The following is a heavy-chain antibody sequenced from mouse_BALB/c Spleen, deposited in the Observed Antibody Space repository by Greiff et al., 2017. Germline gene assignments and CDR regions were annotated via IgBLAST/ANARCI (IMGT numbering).Heavy chain of an antibody. V-gene: IGHV5-12-2*01. CDR3: ARLDYYGFFDY. CDR2: ISNGGGST. Sequence: DVQLQESGGGLVQPGGSLKLSCAASGFTFSSYTMSWVRQTPEKRLEWVAYISNGGGSTYYPDTVKGRFTNSRDNAKNTLYLQMSSLKSEDTAMYYCARLDYYGFFDYWGQGTTLTVSS. J-gene: IGHJ2*01. D-gene: IGHD1-2*01. CDR1: GFTFSSYT.